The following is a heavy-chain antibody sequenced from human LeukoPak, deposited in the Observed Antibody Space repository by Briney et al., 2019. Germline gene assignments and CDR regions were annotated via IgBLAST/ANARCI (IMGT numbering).Heavy chain of an antibody. J-gene: IGHJ4*02. CDR2: IYYSGST. Sequence: SETLSLTYTVSGGSISSSSYYWGWIRQPPGKGLEWIGSIYYSGSTYYNPSLKSRVTISVDTSKNQFSLKLSSVTAADTAVYYCARDYYDSSGYYYVADYWGQGTLVTVSS. D-gene: IGHD3-22*01. V-gene: IGHV4-39*07. CDR3: ARDYYDSSGYYYVADY. CDR1: GGSISSSSYY.